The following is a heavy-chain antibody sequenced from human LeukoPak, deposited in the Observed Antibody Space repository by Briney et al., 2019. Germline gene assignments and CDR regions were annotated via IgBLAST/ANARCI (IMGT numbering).Heavy chain of an antibody. J-gene: IGHJ4*02. CDR3: ASRLYCSNTRCRNFPFAY. Sequence: ASVKVSCKASGGTFSSYAISWVRQAPGQGLEWMGGIIPIFGTANYAQKFQGRVTITTDESTSTAYMELSSLRSEDTAVYYCASRLYCSNTRCRNFPFAYWGQGTLVTVSS. CDR1: GGTFSSYA. V-gene: IGHV1-69*05. D-gene: IGHD2-2*01. CDR2: IIPIFGTA.